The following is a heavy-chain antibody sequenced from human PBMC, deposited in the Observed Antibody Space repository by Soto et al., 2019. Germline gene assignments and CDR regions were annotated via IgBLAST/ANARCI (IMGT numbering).Heavy chain of an antibody. D-gene: IGHD2-8*01. Sequence: GASLKVSCNASGYSCTRYGIGWALQAPGQGLEWMGWINAYNGNTNYAQNLQGRLTLTTDTSTTTAYMELRSLRSNDTAIYYCAMVDVYFTPSPQDVWGQGTTFTVSS. CDR3: AMVDVYFTPSPQDV. V-gene: IGHV1-18*01. CDR2: INAYNGNT. J-gene: IGHJ6*02. CDR1: GYSCTRYG.